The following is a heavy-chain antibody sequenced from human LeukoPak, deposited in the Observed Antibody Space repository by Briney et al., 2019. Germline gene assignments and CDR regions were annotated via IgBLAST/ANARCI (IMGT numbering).Heavy chain of an antibody. CDR3: ARDLEAANTYYFDY. CDR1: GFTVSSSY. D-gene: IGHD6-13*01. J-gene: IGHJ4*02. CDR2: ISSAGAT. V-gene: IGHV3-66*01. Sequence: GGSLRLSCAASGFTVSSSYMSWVRQAPGKGLEWVSIISSAGATYYADSVKGRFTISRDNSKNTVYLQVNSLRDEDTAVYYCARDLEAANTYYFDYWGQGTMVTVSS.